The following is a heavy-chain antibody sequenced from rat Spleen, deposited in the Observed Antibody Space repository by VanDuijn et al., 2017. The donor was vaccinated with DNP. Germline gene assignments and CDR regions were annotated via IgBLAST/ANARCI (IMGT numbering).Heavy chain of an antibody. CDR2: MWSDGDT. V-gene: IGHV2-32*01. CDR1: GFSLTTYH. CDR3: VRDSYSGIGDY. D-gene: IGHD1-4*01. J-gene: IGHJ2*01. Sequence: QVQLKQSGPGLAQPSQTLSLTCTVSGFSLTTYHVHWVRQSPGKGLEWMGVMWSDGDTSYNSALKSRLSISRDTSTSQVFLKMNSLQTEDTATYYCVRDSYSGIGDYWGQGVMVTVSS.